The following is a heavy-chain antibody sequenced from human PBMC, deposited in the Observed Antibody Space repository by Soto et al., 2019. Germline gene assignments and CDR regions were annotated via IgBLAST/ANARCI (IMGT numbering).Heavy chain of an antibody. CDR2: IYYSGST. J-gene: IGHJ6*03. CDR3: ARLSYCTNGVCRDGYYYMDV. V-gene: IGHV4-39*01. D-gene: IGHD2-8*01. CDR1: GGSISSSSYY. Sequence: SETLSLTCTVSGGSISSSSYYWGWIRQPPGKGLEWIGSIYYSGSTYYNPSLKSRVTISVDTSKNQFSLKLSSVTAADTAVYYCARLSYCTNGVCRDGYYYMDVWGKGTTVTVSS.